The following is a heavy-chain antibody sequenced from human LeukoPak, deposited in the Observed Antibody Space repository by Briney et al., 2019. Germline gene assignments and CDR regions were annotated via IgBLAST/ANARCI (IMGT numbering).Heavy chain of an antibody. Sequence: SETLSLTCPVSGGSISSYYWSWIRQPAGKGLEWIGRIYTGETTNYNPSLKSRVTMSVDRSRNHFFLKMSPVTAADTGLYYCAKSPPNSNYLDYWGQGTLVTVSS. CDR3: AKSPPNSNYLDY. CDR2: IYTGETT. D-gene: IGHD4-11*01. CDR1: GGSISSYY. J-gene: IGHJ4*02. V-gene: IGHV4-4*07.